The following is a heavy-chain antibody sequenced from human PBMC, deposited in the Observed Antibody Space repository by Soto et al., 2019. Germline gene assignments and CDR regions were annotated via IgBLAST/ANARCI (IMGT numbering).Heavy chain of an antibody. D-gene: IGHD3-9*01. CDR1: GFTFDDHA. V-gene: IGHV3-9*01. CDR2: ITGNSVAL. CDR3: AKERVRDFDG. Sequence: VQLVESGGGLVRPGGSLRLSCAASGFTFDDHAMHWVRQAPGKGLEWISAITGNSVALDYADSVKGRFTISRDNAKNSLYRQMNSLRPEDTALYYCAKERVRDFDGWGQGTLVTVSS. J-gene: IGHJ4*02.